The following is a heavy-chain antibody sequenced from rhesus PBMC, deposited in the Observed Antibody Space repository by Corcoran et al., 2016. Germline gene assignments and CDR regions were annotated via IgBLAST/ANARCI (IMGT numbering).Heavy chain of an antibody. V-gene: IGHV4-169*02. CDR1: GGSISSSY. CDR3: ARDDYGNSDY. Sequence: QLQLQESGPGLVKPSETLSVTCAVSGGSISSSYWSWIRQAPGKGLEWIGYIYGSGSSINYNPSLKIRVTRSVDTSKNQLSLKLSSVTTADTAVYYCARDDYGNSDYWGQGVLVTVSS. J-gene: IGHJ4*01. CDR2: IYGSGSSI. D-gene: IGHD4-35*01.